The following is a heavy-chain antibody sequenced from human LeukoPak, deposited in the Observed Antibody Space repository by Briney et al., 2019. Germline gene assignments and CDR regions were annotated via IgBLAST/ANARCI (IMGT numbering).Heavy chain of an antibody. CDR2: IKQDGSEK. D-gene: IGHD5-18*01. J-gene: IGHJ4*02. CDR1: GFTFSSYW. V-gene: IGHV3-7*01. CDR3: ARVGYSYGYFFDY. Sequence: GGSLRLSCAASGFTFSSYWMSWVRQAPGKGLGWVANIKQDGSEKYYVDSVKGRFTISRDNAKNSLYLQMNSLRAEDTAVYYCARVGYSYGYFFDYWGQGTLVTVSS.